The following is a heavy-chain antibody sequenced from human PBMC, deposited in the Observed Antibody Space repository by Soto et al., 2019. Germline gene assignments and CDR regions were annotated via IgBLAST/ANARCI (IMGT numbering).Heavy chain of an antibody. V-gene: IGHV1-18*01. CDR1: GYTFTSYG. Sequence: ASVKVSCKASGYTFTSYGISWVRQAPGQGLEWMGWISAYNGNTNYAQKLQGRVTMTTDTSTSTAYMELRSLRSDDTAVYYCARIRRGASWYYYGMDVWGQGTTVTVSS. CDR2: ISAYNGNT. D-gene: IGHD1-1*01. J-gene: IGHJ6*02. CDR3: ARIRRGASWYYYGMDV.